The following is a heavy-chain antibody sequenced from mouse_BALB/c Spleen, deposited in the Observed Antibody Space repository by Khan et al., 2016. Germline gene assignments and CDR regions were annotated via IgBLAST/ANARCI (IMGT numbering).Heavy chain of an antibody. J-gene: IGHJ4*01. CDR3: ARQIYGSNYSMDY. D-gene: IGHD1-1*01. CDR2: INPTNGRT. V-gene: IGHV1S81*02. CDR1: GYTFPSYW. Sequence: QVQLQQPGAELVKPGASVKLSCKASGYTFPSYWMPWVKQRPGQGLEWIGEINPTNGRTNYTEKFKSKATLTVDTSSSTAYMQLSSLTSEDSAVYYCARQIYGSNYSMDYWGQGTSVTVSS.